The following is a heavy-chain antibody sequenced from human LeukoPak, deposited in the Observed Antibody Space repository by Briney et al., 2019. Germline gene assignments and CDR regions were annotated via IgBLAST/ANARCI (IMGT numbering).Heavy chain of an antibody. CDR2: INHSGST. CDR1: GGSFSGYY. Sequence: SETLSLTCAVYGGSFSGYYWSWTRQPPGKGLEWIGEINHSGSTNYNPSLKSRVTISVDTSKNQFSLKLSSVTAADTAVYYCARDPDYYYGIDVWGQGTTVTVSS. CDR3: ARDPDYYYGIDV. J-gene: IGHJ6*02. V-gene: IGHV4-34*01.